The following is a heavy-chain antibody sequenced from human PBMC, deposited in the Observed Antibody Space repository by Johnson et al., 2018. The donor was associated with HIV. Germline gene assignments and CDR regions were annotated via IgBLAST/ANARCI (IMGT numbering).Heavy chain of an antibody. D-gene: IGHD3-22*01. J-gene: IGHJ3*02. CDR2: IRYDGSTK. CDR1: GFTFSSYG. CDR3: AKGASITMVVAVVRAFDI. Sequence: QVQLVESGGGVVQPGGSLRLSCAASGFTFSSYGMHWVRQAPGKGLEWVAFIRYDGSTKYYAAAVRGRSTTPSDNSKNTQYLQMNSLRAEATAVYYCAKGASITMVVAVVRAFDIWGQGTMVTVS. V-gene: IGHV3-30*02.